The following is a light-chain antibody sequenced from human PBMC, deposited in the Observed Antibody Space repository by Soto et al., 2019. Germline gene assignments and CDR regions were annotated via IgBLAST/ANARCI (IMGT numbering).Light chain of an antibody. CDR1: QSVLYSSNNKNY. Sequence: DIVMTRSPDSLAVSLGERATINCKSSQSVLYSSNNKNYLTWYPQKPGQPPKLLISWASTRESGVPDRFSGSGSGTDFTLTISSLQAEDVSVYYRQQYYSYQFTFRPWTKVDI. J-gene: IGKJ3*01. CDR3: QQYYSYQFT. CDR2: WAS. V-gene: IGKV4-1*01.